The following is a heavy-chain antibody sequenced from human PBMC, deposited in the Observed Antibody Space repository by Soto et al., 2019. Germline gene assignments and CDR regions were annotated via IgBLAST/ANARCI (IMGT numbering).Heavy chain of an antibody. J-gene: IGHJ4*02. Sequence: PSETLSLTCTVSGGSISSYYWSWIRQPPGKGLEWIGYIYYSGSTNYNPSLKSRVTISVDTSKNQFSLKLSSVTAADTAVYYCARVGGYKCSDYWGQGTLVTVSS. CDR1: GGSISSYY. V-gene: IGHV4-59*01. D-gene: IGHD5-18*01. CDR3: ARVGGYKCSDY. CDR2: IYYSGST.